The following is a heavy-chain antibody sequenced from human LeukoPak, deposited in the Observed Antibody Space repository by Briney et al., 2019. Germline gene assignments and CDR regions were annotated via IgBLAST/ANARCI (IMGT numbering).Heavy chain of an antibody. V-gene: IGHV3-15*01. J-gene: IGHJ4*02. CDR3: TTRSITIFGVVIIEEDY. D-gene: IGHD3-3*01. Sequence: GGSLRLSCAASGFTFSGSAMHWVRQAPGKGLEWVGRIKSKTDGGTTDYAAPVKGRFTISRDDSKNTLYLQMNSLKTEDTAVYYCTTRSITIFGVVIIEEDYWGQGTLVTVSS. CDR1: GFTFSGSA. CDR2: IKSKTDGGTT.